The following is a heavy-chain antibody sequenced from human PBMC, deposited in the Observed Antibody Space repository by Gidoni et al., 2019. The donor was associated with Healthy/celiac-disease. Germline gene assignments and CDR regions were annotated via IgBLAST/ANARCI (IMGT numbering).Heavy chain of an antibody. CDR1: GFTFSRYG. D-gene: IGHD6-19*01. V-gene: IGHV3-33*01. CDR3: ARVGIAVAAQDAFDI. CDR2: IWYDGSNK. Sequence: QVQLVESGGGVVQPGRSLRLSCAASGFTFSRYGMHWVRQAPGKGLEWVAVIWYDGSNKYYADSVKGRFTISRDNSKNTLYLQMNSLRAEDTAVYYCARVGIAVAAQDAFDIWGQGTMVTVSS. J-gene: IGHJ3*02.